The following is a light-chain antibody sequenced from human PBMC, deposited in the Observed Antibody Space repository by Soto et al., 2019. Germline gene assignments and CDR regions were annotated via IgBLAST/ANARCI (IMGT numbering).Light chain of an antibody. CDR3: QQYNNWPRT. V-gene: IGKV3-15*01. CDR1: QSVSSC. Sequence: EIVLTQSPATLSLSPGERATLSCRASQSVSSCLAWYQQKPGQAPRLLIYGASTRATGIPARFSGSGSGTEFTLTINSLQSEDFAVYYCQQYNNWPRTFGQGTKVDIK. CDR2: GAS. J-gene: IGKJ1*01.